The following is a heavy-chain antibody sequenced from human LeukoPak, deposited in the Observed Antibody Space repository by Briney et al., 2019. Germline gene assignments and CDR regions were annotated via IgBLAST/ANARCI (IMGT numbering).Heavy chain of an antibody. D-gene: IGHD3-22*01. J-gene: IGHJ5*02. CDR2: INTDGSST. CDR1: GFTFSSYW. V-gene: IGHV3-74*01. CDR3: ARDLYDSSVLVP. Sequence: GGSLRLSCAASGFTFSSYWMHWVRQAPGKGLVWVSRINTDGSSTSYADSVKGRFTISRDNSKNTLYLQMNSLRAEDTAVYYCARDLYDSSVLVPWGQGTLVTVSS.